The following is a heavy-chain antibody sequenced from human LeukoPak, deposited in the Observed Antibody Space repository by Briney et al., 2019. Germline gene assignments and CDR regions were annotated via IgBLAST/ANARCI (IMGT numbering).Heavy chain of an antibody. CDR3: AKDVIYYCDSSGYPDY. CDR1: GFTFSSYA. D-gene: IGHD3-22*01. V-gene: IGHV3-23*01. J-gene: IGHJ4*02. CDR2: ISGSGGST. Sequence: GGSLRLSCAASGFTFSSYAMSWVRQAPGKGLEWVSAISGSGGSTYYADSVKGRFTISRDNSKNTLYLQMNSLRAEDTAVYYCAKDVIYYCDSSGYPDYWGQGTLVTVSS.